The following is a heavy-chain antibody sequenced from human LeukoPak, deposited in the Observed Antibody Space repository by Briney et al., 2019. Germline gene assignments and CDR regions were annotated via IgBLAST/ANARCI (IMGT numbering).Heavy chain of an antibody. V-gene: IGHV3-21*01. D-gene: IGHD3-10*01. Sequence: GRSLRLSCAASGFTFSSYGMHWVRQAPGKGLEWVASIDTTSYTYHADSVKGRFTISRDNAKMSLFLQMNSLRPEDTAVYFCATEGRGVHFDSWGQGTLVTVSS. CDR3: ATEGRGVHFDS. CDR2: IDTTSYT. J-gene: IGHJ4*02. CDR1: GFTFSSYG.